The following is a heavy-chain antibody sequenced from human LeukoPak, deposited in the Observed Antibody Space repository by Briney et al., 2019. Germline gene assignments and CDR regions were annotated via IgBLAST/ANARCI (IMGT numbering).Heavy chain of an antibody. Sequence: GASVKVSCKASGYTFTSYAMHWVRQAPGQRLEWMGWINVGNGNTKYSQKFQGRVTITRDTSASTAYMELSSLRSEDTAVYYCARNYGDYIGIMAPFDYWGQGTLVTVSS. CDR1: GYTFTSYA. CDR2: INVGNGNT. V-gene: IGHV1-3*01. D-gene: IGHD4-17*01. CDR3: ARNYGDYIGIMAPFDY. J-gene: IGHJ4*02.